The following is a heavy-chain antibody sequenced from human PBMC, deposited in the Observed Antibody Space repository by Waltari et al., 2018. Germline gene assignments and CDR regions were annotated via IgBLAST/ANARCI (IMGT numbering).Heavy chain of an antibody. CDR2: IYHNGST. V-gene: IGHV4-4*02. D-gene: IGHD6-25*01. Sequence: QVQLQESGPGLVKPSGTLSLTCAVSGGSLRSTNWWSWVRQPPGRGLEWIGEIYHNGSTSYNPSLGRRVTVSVDKSKNQFSLKVTSVTAADTAVYYCARDAIRAALDHWGLGILVTVSS. CDR3: ARDAIRAALDH. J-gene: IGHJ4*02. CDR1: GGSLRSTNW.